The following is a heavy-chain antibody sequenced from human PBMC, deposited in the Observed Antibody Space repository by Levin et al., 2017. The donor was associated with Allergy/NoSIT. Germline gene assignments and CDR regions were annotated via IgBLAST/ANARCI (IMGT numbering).Heavy chain of an antibody. D-gene: IGHD5-18*01. CDR2: IDWDDDK. CDR3: ARIPYLGHSYGYYYGMDV. V-gene: IGHV2-70*17. CDR1: GFSLSTSGMC. Sequence: SGPTLVKPTRTLTLTCTVSGFSLSTSGMCVSWVRQPPGKALEWLARIDWDDDKFYSTSLQTRLTISKDTSKNQVVLTMSNMDPVDTATYYCARIPYLGHSYGYYYGMDVWGPGTTVAVSS. J-gene: IGHJ6*02.